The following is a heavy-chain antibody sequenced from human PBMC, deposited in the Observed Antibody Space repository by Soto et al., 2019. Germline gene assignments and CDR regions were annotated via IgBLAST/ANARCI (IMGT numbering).Heavy chain of an antibody. CDR2: IFLGDSDT. D-gene: IGHD2-2*01. CDR1: GYSFTTYW. J-gene: IGHJ4*02. Sequence: GESLKISCQGSGYSFTTYWIGWVRQMPGKXLEWMGIIFLGDSDTKYGPSFQGQVTISADKSVRSAYLQWSSLKASDTAMYYCARRGYCSTASCSTPFYFDSWGQGTLVTVSS. V-gene: IGHV5-51*01. CDR3: ARRGYCSTASCSTPFYFDS.